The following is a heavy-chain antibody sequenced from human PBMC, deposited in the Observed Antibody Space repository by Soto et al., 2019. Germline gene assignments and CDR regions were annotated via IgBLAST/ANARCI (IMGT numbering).Heavy chain of an antibody. CDR2: IYYSGST. J-gene: IGHJ4*02. CDR3: ARDPYYYDSSGSY. Sequence: SETLSLTCTVSGGSVSSGSYYWSWIRQPPGKGLEWIGYIYYSGSTNYNPSLKSRVTISVDTSKNQFSLKLSSVTAADTAVYYCARDPYYYDSSGSYWGQGTLVTVSS. CDR1: GGSVSSGSYY. V-gene: IGHV4-61*01. D-gene: IGHD3-22*01.